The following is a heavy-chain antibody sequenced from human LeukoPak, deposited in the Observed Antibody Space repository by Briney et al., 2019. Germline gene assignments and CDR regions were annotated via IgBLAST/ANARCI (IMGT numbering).Heavy chain of an antibody. CDR2: IHTSWTT. V-gene: IGHV4-4*07. Sequence: SETLSLTCTVSGGSMSSYYWSFIRQPAGQGLEWIGRIHTSWTTYYNPSLKSRVTMSVDTSRNQFSLRLTSVTAADTAVYYCARGGYYDGGGRNWFDPWGQGTLVTVSS. CDR3: ARGGYYDGGGRNWFDP. J-gene: IGHJ5*02. CDR1: GGSMSSYY. D-gene: IGHD1-26*01.